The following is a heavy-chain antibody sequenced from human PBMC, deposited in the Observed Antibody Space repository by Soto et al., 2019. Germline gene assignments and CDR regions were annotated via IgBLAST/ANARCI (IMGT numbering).Heavy chain of an antibody. CDR1: GDSVSSNIAA. CDR2: TYYRSKWYN. CDR3: ARDLYIYSSGWPHGSFDI. J-gene: IGHJ3*02. V-gene: IGHV6-1*01. Sequence: SQTLSLTCAISGDSVSSNIAAWNWIRQSPSRGLEWLGRTYYRSKWYNDYAVSVKSRITINPDTSKNQFSLQLNSVTPEDTAVYYCARDLYIYSSGWPHGSFDIWGQGTMVTVSS. D-gene: IGHD6-19*01.